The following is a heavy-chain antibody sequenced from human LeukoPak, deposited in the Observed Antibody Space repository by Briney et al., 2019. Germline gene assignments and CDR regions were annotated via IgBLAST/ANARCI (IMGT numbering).Heavy chain of an antibody. J-gene: IGHJ5*02. D-gene: IGHD2-8*01. CDR2: IYYSGST. V-gene: IGHV4-39*01. CDR3: VRPNGGHTENWFDP. CDR1: GGAMSSSSYY. Sequence: SETQSLTCTVSGGAMSSSSYYWGWIRQPPGKGLEWIGSIYYSGSTFYNPSLKSRVTISLDTSKNQFSLKLTSVSAADTAVYYCVRPNGGHTENWFDPWGQGTLVTVSS.